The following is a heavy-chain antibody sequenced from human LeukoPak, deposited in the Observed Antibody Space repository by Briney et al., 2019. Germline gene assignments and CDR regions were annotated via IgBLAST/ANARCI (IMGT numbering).Heavy chain of an antibody. CDR1: GYPFAGYY. CDR2: INPNSGGT. V-gene: IGHV1-2*02. D-gene: IGHD1-26*01. J-gene: IGHJ4*02. Sequence: ASVKVSCKASGYPFAGYYMHWVRQAPGHGLEWMGWINPNSGGTNYAQKFQGRVTMTRDTSISTAYMELSRLRSDDTAVYYCARGSIVGATFDYFDYWGQGTLVTVSS. CDR3: ARGSIVGATFDYFDY.